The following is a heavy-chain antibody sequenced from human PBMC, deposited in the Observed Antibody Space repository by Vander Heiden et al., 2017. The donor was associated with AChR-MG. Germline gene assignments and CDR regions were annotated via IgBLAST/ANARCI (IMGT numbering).Heavy chain of an antibody. CDR2: ISDGGGST. Sequence: EVQLFESGGGWVPPGGSLRLFCAASGITFNNYALSWVRQAPGKGLEWVSGISDGGGSTYYADSVKGLFTISRDNSKNTLYLQMNSLRAEDTAVYYCGKGGLKARGEYWGQGTLVTVSS. V-gene: IGHV3-23*01. J-gene: IGHJ4*02. CDR1: GITFNNYA. D-gene: IGHD3-10*01. CDR3: GKGGLKARGEY.